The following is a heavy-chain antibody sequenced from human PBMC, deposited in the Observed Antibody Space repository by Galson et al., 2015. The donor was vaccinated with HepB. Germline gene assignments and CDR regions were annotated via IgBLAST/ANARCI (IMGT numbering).Heavy chain of an antibody. V-gene: IGHV3-23*01. CDR3: VKGWLDY. CDR1: GFTFSNYD. Sequence: SLRLSCAASGFTFSNYDMGWVRHAPGKGLEWVSGISGNGVQTYYADSVKGRFTISRGNSKDTLYLQMNSLRAEDTAVYYCVKGWLDYWGQGTLVTVSS. CDR2: ISGNGVQT. J-gene: IGHJ4*02. D-gene: IGHD2-15*01.